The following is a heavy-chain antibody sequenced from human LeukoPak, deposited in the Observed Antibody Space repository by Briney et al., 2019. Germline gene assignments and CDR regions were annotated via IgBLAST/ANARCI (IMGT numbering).Heavy chain of an antibody. Sequence: GASVKVSCKASGYTFTGYYMHWVRQAPGQGLEWMGWISAYNGNTNYAQKLQGRVTMTTDTSTSTAYMELRSLRSDDTAVYYCARQDDYYYGMDVWGQGTTVTVSS. V-gene: IGHV1-18*04. CDR1: GYTFTGYY. D-gene: IGHD2-15*01. J-gene: IGHJ6*02. CDR3: ARQDDYYYGMDV. CDR2: ISAYNGNT.